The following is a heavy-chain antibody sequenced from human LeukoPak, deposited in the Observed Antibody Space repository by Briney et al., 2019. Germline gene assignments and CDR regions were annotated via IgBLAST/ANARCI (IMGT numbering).Heavy chain of an antibody. V-gene: IGHV1-24*01. D-gene: IGHD2-2*01. CDR2: FDPEDGEA. J-gene: IGHJ3*02. CDR3: ATDLYCSSTSCYSGDAFDI. Sequence: GASVKVSCKVSGYTLTELSMHWVRQAPGKGLEWMGGFDPEDGEAIYAQKFQGRVTMTEDTSTDTAYMELSSLRSEDTAVYYCATDLYCSSTSCYSGDAFDIWGQGTMVTVSS. CDR1: GYTLTELS.